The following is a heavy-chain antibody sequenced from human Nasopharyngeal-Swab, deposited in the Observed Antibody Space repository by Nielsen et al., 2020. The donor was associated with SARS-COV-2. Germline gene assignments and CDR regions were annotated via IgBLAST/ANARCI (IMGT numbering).Heavy chain of an antibody. J-gene: IGHJ4*02. CDR1: GDSIRSSSISSYY. D-gene: IGHD1-26*01. Sequence: SETLSLTCTVSGDSIRSSSISSYYWSWLRQLPGMGLEWTGFFSNTGITNYNPPLKRRVTISVDMTKNQFSLKLNSVAAADTAVYYCAKEVVGGLVDSWGQGTLVTVAS. V-gene: IGHV4-61*05. CDR2: FSNTGIT. CDR3: AKEVVGGLVDS.